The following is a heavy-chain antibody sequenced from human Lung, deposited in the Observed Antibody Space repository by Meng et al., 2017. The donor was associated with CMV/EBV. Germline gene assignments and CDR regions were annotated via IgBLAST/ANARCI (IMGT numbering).Heavy chain of an antibody. Sequence: GESXKISCAASGFNFRTYWMSWVRQSPGLGLEWVANIKEDRVEVYYVDAVKGRSTISRDNAGNSLYLQMNSMRVEDTAVYYCAGDDILVVPTSDWNPTPVYYYYGMDVWGQGTTVTVSS. CDR1: GFNFRTYW. J-gene: IGHJ6*02. D-gene: IGHD2-15*01. V-gene: IGHV3-7*01. CDR2: IKEDRVEV. CDR3: AGDDILVVPTSDWNPTPVYYYYGMDV.